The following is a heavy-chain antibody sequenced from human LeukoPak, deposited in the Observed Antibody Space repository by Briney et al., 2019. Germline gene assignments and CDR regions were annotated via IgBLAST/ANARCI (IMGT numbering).Heavy chain of an antibody. J-gene: IGHJ4*02. V-gene: IGHV5-51*01. CDR1: GYDFTNYW. Sequence: GESLKISCKNSGYDFTNYWIGWVRQMPGKGLEWMGIMNPRDSDTRYSPSFEGQVTLSADKSISTAFLQWSSLKASDTAMYYCARAPSLVRGVAFDYWGQGILVTVSS. CDR3: ARAPSLVRGVAFDY. D-gene: IGHD3-10*02. CDR2: MNPRDSDT.